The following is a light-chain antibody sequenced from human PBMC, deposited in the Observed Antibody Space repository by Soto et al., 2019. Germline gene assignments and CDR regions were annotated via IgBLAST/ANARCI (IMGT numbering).Light chain of an antibody. J-gene: IGKJ4*01. CDR3: QQANSFPPLT. Sequence: EIVLTQSPGILSLSPGQRVTLSCRASQSVSNDFLAWYQQKPGQAPRLLIYGASTRATDVPDRFSGSGSGADFTLTISRLEPEDFATYYCQQANSFPPLTFGGGTKVEIK. CDR2: GAS. V-gene: IGKV3-20*01. CDR1: QSVSNDF.